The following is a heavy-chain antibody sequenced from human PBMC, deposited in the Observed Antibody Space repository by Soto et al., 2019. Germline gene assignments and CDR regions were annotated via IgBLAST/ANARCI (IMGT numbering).Heavy chain of an antibody. CDR1: GGTFSSYA. V-gene: IGHV1-69*01. D-gene: IGHD3-9*01. Sequence: QVQLVQSGAEVKKPGSSVKVSCKASGGTFSSYAISWVRQAPGQGLEWMGGIIPIFGTANYAQKFQGRVTITADESTSTAYMELSSLRSEDTAVYYCARVSDILTGIYTRQNYYYGMDVWGQGTTVTVSS. CDR2: IIPIFGTA. CDR3: ARVSDILTGIYTRQNYYYGMDV. J-gene: IGHJ6*02.